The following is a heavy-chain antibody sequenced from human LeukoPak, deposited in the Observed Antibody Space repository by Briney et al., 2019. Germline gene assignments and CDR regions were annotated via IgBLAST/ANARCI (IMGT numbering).Heavy chain of an antibody. D-gene: IGHD3-10*01. CDR1: GGSISSYY. Sequence: SETLSLTCTVSGGSISSYYWSWIRQPAGKGLEWIGRIYASVGTNYNPSLKSRVTMSVDTSKNQFSLKLSSVTAADTAVYYCAGVARTYYGSQKDIWGQGTMVTVSS. CDR3: AGVARTYYGSQKDI. V-gene: IGHV4-4*07. CDR2: IYASVGT. J-gene: IGHJ3*02.